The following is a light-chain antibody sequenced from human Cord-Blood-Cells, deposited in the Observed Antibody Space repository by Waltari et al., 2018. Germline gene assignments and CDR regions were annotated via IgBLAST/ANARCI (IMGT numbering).Light chain of an antibody. CDR3: QQSYSTLQT. V-gene: IGKV1-39*01. CDR2: AAS. CDR1: QSISSY. Sequence: DIQMTQSPSSLSASVGDRVTITCRASQSISSYLNWYQQKPGKAPKLLIYAASSLQSGVPSRFSGSGSGTDFTLTISSLQPEDFATYYFQQSYSTLQTFGQGTKVEIK. J-gene: IGKJ1*01.